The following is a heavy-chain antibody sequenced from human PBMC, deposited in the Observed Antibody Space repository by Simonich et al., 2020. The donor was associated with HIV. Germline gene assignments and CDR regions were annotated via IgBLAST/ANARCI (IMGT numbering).Heavy chain of an antibody. CDR3: AREPGDDYGDYLPLYYYYMDV. V-gene: IGHV4-34*01. Sequence: QVQLQQWGAGLLKPSETLSLTCAVYGGSFSGYYWSWISQPPGKGLEWIGEINHSCNTHYNPSRKSRVPISVNTSKNQFSLKLSSVTAADTAVYYCAREPGDDYGDYLPLYYYYMDVWGKGTTVTVSS. CDR2: INHSCNT. J-gene: IGHJ6*03. CDR1: GGSFSGYY. D-gene: IGHD4-17*01.